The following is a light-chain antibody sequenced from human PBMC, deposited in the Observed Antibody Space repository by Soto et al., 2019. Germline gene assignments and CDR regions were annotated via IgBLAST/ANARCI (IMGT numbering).Light chain of an antibody. V-gene: IGKV3-20*01. CDR2: VQS. CDR3: HQYGTSPWT. J-gene: IGKJ1*01. Sequence: EIVLTQSPGTLSLSPGEKPPLSCGASQSVSKYLAWNQQKPGQPPRVLFYVQSSRATGIPDRFSGSGSGTDFTLTISRLEPEDFAVYYCHQYGTSPWTLGQGTKVEIK. CDR1: QSVSKY.